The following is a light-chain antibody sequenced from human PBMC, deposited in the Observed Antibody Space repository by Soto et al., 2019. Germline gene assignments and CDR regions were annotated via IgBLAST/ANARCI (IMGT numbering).Light chain of an antibody. J-gene: IGKJ4*01. V-gene: IGKV3-11*01. CDR2: DAS. CDR1: QSVSSS. CDR3: QQRSSWTRT. Sequence: EIVLTQSPATLSLSPGERATLSCRASQSVSSSLVWYQQKPGQAPSLLIYDASNRATGIPARFSGSGSATDFTLTIASLEPEDSAVEYGQQRSSWTRTCGGGTKVEIK.